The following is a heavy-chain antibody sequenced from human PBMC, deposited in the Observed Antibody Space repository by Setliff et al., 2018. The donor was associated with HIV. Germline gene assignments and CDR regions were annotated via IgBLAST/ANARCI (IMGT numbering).Heavy chain of an antibody. Sequence: SLKISCVASGFNIEEYAMAWVRQVPGKGLEWVSSVSWNSVKIDYADSVKGRFTISRDNAKNSLYLQMNSLRAEDMALYYCAKGEGSSSWYSFDYWGQGTLVTVSS. CDR3: AKGEGSSSWYSFDY. D-gene: IGHD6-13*01. CDR2: VSWNSVKI. J-gene: IGHJ4*02. V-gene: IGHV3-9*03. CDR1: GFNIEEYA.